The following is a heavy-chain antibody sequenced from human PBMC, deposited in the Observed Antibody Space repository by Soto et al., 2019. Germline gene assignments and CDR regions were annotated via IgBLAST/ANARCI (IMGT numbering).Heavy chain of an antibody. CDR3: AKDAYYDILTGYSDYYFDY. V-gene: IGHV3-30*18. D-gene: IGHD3-9*01. CDR2: ISYDGSNK. CDR1: GFTFSSYG. J-gene: IGHJ4*02. Sequence: QVQLVESGGGVVQPGRSLRLSCAASGFTFSSYGMHWVRQAPGKGLEWVAVISYDGSNKYYADSVKGRFTISRDNSKITLYLQMNSLRAEDTAVYYCAKDAYYDILTGYSDYYFDYWGQGTLVTVSS.